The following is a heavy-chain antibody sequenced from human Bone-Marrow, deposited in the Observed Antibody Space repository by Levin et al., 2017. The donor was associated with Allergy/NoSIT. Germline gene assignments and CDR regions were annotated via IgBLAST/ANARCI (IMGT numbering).Heavy chain of an antibody. CDR3: ARDGGLIDY. D-gene: IGHD3-3*01. CDR2: ISNSGSTI. CDR1: GFTFSDYY. Sequence: PGESLKISCPASGFTFSDYYMSWIRQAPGKGLEWVSYISNSGSTIYYADSVQGRFIISRDNAKNSLYLHMHSLRAEDTAVYYCARDGGLIDYWGQGILVTVSS. V-gene: IGHV3-11*01. J-gene: IGHJ4*02.